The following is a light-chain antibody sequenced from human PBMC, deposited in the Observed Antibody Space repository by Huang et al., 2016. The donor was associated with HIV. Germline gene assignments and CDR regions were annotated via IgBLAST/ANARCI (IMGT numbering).Light chain of an antibody. V-gene: IGKV3-11*01. CDR1: QIVSRY. CDR3: QQRSNWPLT. J-gene: IGKJ4*01. CDR2: DAS. Sequence: EIVLTQSPATLSLSPGERATLSCRASQIVSRYLAWYQQKRGQAPRLLIYDASNRATGIPGRFSGSGSGTDFTLTISSLEPEDFAVYYCQQRSNWPLTFGGGTKVEIK.